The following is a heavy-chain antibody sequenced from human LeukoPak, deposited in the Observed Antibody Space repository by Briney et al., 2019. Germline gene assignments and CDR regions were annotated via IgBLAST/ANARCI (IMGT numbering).Heavy chain of an antibody. J-gene: IGHJ3*01. CDR2: IWANGINI. D-gene: IGHD3-10*01. V-gene: IGHV3-33*01. CDR1: GFSLSSCG. Sequence: GRSLRLSCAASGFSLSSCGMHWVRQAPGKGLEWVAVIWANGINIYYADSVKGRFTFSRDNSKSTLYLQMNSLRAEDTAVYYCARERGPYDAFDVWGQGTLVTVSS. CDR3: ARERGPYDAFDV.